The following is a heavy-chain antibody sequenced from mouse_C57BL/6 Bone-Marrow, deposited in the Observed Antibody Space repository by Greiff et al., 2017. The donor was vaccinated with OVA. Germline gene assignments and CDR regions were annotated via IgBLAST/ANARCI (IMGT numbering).Heavy chain of an antibody. CDR3: ARFSVKSYYYAMDY. V-gene: IGHV8-12*01. Sequence: VKLMESGPGILQSSQTLSLTCSFSGFSLSTSGMGVSWIRQPSGKGLEWLAHIYWDDDKRYNPSLKSRLTISKDTSRNQVFLKITSVDTADTATYYCARFSVKSYYYAMDYWGQGTSVTVSS. CDR2: IYWDDDK. CDR1: GFSLSTSGMG. J-gene: IGHJ4*01.